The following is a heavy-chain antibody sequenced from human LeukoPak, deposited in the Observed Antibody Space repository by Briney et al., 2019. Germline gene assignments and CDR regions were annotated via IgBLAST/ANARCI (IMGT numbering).Heavy chain of an antibody. CDR3: ARTRYYYNSRSYGAPYYFDY. CDR1: GFTFSSYE. CDR2: ISSSGSTI. D-gene: IGHD3-10*01. J-gene: IGHJ4*02. V-gene: IGHV3-48*03. Sequence: GGSLRLSCAASGFTFSSYEMNWVRQAPGKGLEWVSYISSSGSTIYYADSLKGRFTISRDNAKNSLYLQMNSLRAEDTAVYYCARTRYYYNSRSYGAPYYFDYWGQGTLVTVSS.